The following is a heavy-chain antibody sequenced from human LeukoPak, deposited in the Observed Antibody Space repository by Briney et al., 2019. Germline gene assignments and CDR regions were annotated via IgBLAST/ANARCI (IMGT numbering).Heavy chain of an antibody. CDR3: ARDFLRTRPIWFDP. J-gene: IGHJ5*02. V-gene: IGHV3-21*04. CDR1: GFSFSDYS. Sequence: GGSLRLSCVASGFSFSDYSMNWVRQAPGKGLEWVSSINSRSNDIYYADSVKGRFTISRDNAKNSLYLQMNSLRAEDTAVYYCARDFLRTRPIWFDPWGQGTLVTVSS. D-gene: IGHD2/OR15-2a*01. CDR2: INSRSNDI.